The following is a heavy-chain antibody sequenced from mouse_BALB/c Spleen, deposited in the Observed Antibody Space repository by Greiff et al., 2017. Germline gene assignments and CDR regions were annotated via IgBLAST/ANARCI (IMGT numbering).Heavy chain of an antibody. Sequence: DVKLQESGAELVKPGASVKLSCTASGFNIKDTYMHWVKQRPEQGLEWIGRIDPANGNTKYDPKFQGKATITADTSSNTAYLQLSSLTSEDTADYYCARAVPSGDRYAMDYWGQGTSVTVSA. J-gene: IGHJ4*01. D-gene: IGHD2-10*02. V-gene: IGHV14-3*02. CDR3: ARAVPSGDRYAMDY. CDR2: IDPANGNT. CDR1: GFNIKDTY.